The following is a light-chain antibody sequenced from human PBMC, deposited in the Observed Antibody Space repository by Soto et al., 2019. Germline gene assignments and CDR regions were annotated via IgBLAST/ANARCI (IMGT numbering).Light chain of an antibody. V-gene: IGKV3-20*01. CDR3: QQHGSSPLT. Sequence: EIVLTQSPGTLSLSPGERATLSCRASQNVDSSYLAWYQQKPGLAPRLLIYGAFSRPTGIPDRFSGSGSGTDFTLTISGLEPEDFTVYYCQQHGSSPLTFGAGTKVDIK. J-gene: IGKJ4*01. CDR2: GAF. CDR1: QNVDSSY.